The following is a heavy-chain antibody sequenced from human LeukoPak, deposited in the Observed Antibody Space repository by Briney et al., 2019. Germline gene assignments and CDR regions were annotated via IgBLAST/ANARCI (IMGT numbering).Heavy chain of an antibody. CDR1: GGSISSGGYY. CDR2: IYYSGST. J-gene: IGHJ4*02. CDR3: ARLSPIDAAGTPYFDF. Sequence: SETLSLTCTVSGGSISSGGYYWSWIRQHPGKGLEWIGYIYYSGSTYYNPSLKSRLTISADTSKKQVSLKLNSVTAADTAVYYCARLSPIDAAGTPYFDFWGQGTLVTVSS. D-gene: IGHD6-13*01. V-gene: IGHV4-31*03.